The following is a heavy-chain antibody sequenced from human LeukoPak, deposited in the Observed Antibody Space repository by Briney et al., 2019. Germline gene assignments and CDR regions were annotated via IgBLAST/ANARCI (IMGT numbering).Heavy chain of an antibody. CDR2: IKQGGREE. CDR1: EFISSDHW. V-gene: IGHV3-7*03. CDR3: ARDNGEWFDT. Sequence: PGGSLRLSCVASEFISSDHWMSWVRQAPGKGLGWVANIKQGGREEKYVGSVKGRFAISRDDAKSTLYLQMDSLSGDDTAVDNGARDNGEWFDTGGRGTLVTVSS. D-gene: IGHD3-10*01. J-gene: IGHJ5*02.